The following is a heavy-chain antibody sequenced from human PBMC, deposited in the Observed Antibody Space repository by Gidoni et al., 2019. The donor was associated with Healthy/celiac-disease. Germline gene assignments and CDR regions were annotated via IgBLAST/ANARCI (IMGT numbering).Heavy chain of an antibody. J-gene: IGHJ4*02. V-gene: IGHV3-30*18. CDR1: AFTFSSYG. Sequence: QVQLVESGGGVVQPGRSLRLSCAASAFTFSSYGMHWVRQAPGKGLEWVAVISYDGSNKYYADSVKGRFTISRDNSKNTLYLQMNSLRAEDTAVYYCAKDRLRYSSSSSAFDYWGQGTLVTVSS. CDR3: AKDRLRYSSSSSAFDY. D-gene: IGHD6-13*01. CDR2: ISYDGSNK.